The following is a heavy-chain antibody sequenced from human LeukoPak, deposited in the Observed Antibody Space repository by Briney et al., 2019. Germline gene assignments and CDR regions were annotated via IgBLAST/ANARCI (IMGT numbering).Heavy chain of an antibody. CDR3: TRRWVTEDAYDI. D-gene: IGHD1-26*01. Sequence: GESLKISCKGSGYRFTSYWIGWVRQMPGKGLEWMGLIYPGDSDTRYSPSFQGQVTISVDRAKSTAYVQWSSLKASDTAIYYCTRRWVTEDAYDIWGQGTMVAVSS. CDR2: IYPGDSDT. J-gene: IGHJ3*02. V-gene: IGHV5-51*01. CDR1: GYRFTSYW.